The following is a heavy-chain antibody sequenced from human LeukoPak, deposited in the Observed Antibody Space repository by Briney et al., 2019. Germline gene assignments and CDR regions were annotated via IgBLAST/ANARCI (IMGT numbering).Heavy chain of an antibody. Sequence: ASVKVSCKTSGYTFADYFIHWVRQPPGQGLEYMGRINANSGGTEYQQKFQGRVTMTRDMSISTAYVEVNWLISDDTAIYYCARDVSSTPNWEFDYWGQGTTVTVSS. CDR1: GYTFADYF. V-gene: IGHV1-2*06. CDR2: INANSGGT. J-gene: IGHJ4*02. D-gene: IGHD1-26*01. CDR3: ARDVSSTPNWEFDY.